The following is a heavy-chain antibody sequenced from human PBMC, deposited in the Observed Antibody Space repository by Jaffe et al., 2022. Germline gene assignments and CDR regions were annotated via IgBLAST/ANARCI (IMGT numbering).Heavy chain of an antibody. J-gene: IGHJ4*02. V-gene: IGHV4-39*01. CDR3: ARGWGDYGDWRPYRPFDY. CDR1: GGSISSSSYY. D-gene: IGHD4-17*01. CDR2: IYYSGST. Sequence: QLQLQESGPGLVKPSETLSLTCTVSGGSISSSSYYWGWIRQPPGKGLEWIGSIYYSGSTYYNPSLKSRVTISVDTSKNQFSLKLSSVTAADTAVYYCARGWGDYGDWRPYRPFDYWGQGTLVTVSS.